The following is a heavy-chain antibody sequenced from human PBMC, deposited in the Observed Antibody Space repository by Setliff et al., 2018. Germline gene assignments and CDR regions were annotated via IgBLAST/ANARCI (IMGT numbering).Heavy chain of an antibody. D-gene: IGHD3-16*01. Sequence: PGGSLRLSCVASGFTFSNHGMLWVRQAPGKGLEWVALIWYDGDNKKYADSVRGRFAVSRDNSRNTLYLQMNSLRPEDTAVYYCVRDRFRELQPFDHWGPGTLVTVSS. CDR1: GFTFSNHG. J-gene: IGHJ4*02. CDR3: VRDRFRELQPFDH. V-gene: IGHV3-33*08. CDR2: IWYDGDNK.